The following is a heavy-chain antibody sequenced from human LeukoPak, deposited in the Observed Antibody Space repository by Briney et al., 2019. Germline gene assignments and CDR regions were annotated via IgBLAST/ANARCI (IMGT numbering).Heavy chain of an antibody. CDR3: ARDRDCSGGSCYRTWFDP. Sequence: SVKVSCKASGYSFTTYGFNWVRQAPGQGLEWMGRIIPILGIANYAQKLQGRVTITADKSTSTAYMELSSLRSEDTAVYYCARDRDCSGGSCYRTWFDPWGQGTLVTVSS. V-gene: IGHV1-69*04. CDR2: IIPILGIA. J-gene: IGHJ5*02. CDR1: GYSFTTYG. D-gene: IGHD2-15*01.